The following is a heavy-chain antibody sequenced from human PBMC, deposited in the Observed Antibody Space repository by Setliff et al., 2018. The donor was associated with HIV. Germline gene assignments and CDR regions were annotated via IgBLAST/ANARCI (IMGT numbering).Heavy chain of an antibody. J-gene: IGHJ5*02. CDR2: ISGDGTRT. CDR3: VRVVTFFSTGPHFDP. CDR1: GVTFSSYW. D-gene: IGHD2-21*02. Sequence: GGSLRLSCTASGVTFSSYWMHWVRQVPGKGLVWISRISGDGTRTAYADSAKGRFTISRDNAANTLYLQVDGLRGEDTGVYYCVRVVTFFSTGPHFDPWGQGTLVTVSS. V-gene: IGHV3-74*01.